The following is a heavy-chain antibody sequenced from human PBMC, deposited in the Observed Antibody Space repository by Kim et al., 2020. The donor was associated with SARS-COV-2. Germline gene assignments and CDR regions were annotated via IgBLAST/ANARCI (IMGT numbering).Heavy chain of an antibody. V-gene: IGHV3-21*01. CDR1: GFTFSSYS. D-gene: IGHD3-3*01. CDR3: ARDGVSLSETTFGEKGPLLDFDP. CDR2: ISSRGNYI. Sequence: GGSLRLFCVDSGFTFSSYSMGWVRQSPGKGLEWVSSISSRGNYIYYSNSVKGRFTISRDNSKKSVYLQMDSLRVDDTAVYYCARDGVSLSETTFGEKGPLLDFDPWGQGTLVTVSS. J-gene: IGHJ5*02.